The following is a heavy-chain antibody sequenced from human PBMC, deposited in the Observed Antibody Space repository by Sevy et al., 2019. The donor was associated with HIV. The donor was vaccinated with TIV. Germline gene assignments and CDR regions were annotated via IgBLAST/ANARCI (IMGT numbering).Heavy chain of an antibody. D-gene: IGHD1-1*01. CDR1: GFTFSSYS. Sequence: GGYLRLSCAASGFTFSSYSMNWVRQAPGKGLEWVSYISSSSSTIYYADSVKGRFTISRDNAKNSLYLQMNSLRDEDTAVYYCARDHGNPDYYYYGMDVWGQGTTVTVSS. V-gene: IGHV3-48*02. J-gene: IGHJ6*02. CDR2: ISSSSSTI. CDR3: ARDHGNPDYYYYGMDV.